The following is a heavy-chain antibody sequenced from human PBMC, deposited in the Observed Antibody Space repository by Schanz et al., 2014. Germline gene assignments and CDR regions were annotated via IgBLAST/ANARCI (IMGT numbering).Heavy chain of an antibody. V-gene: IGHV1-69*08. D-gene: IGHD3-22*01. Sequence: QVQLVQSGADVKKPGSSVRVSCKASGGTFSRLTFSWVRQAPGQGLEWMGRVIPILGVTHYAQKFQGRVTITADKSTTTAYMELNSLRSEDTAMYYCARDYYDSSGYYYCDYWGQGTLVTVSS. CDR1: GGTFSRLT. J-gene: IGHJ4*02. CDR3: ARDYYDSSGYYYCDY. CDR2: VIPILGVT.